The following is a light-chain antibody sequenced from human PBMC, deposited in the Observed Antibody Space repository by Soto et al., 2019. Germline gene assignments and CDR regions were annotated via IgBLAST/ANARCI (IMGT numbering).Light chain of an antibody. CDR1: SGYSSYA. J-gene: IGLJ2*01. CDR2: LNSDGSH. V-gene: IGLV4-69*01. CDR3: QTWGTGIQV. Sequence: QPVLTQSPSASASLGASVKLTCTLSSGYSSYAIAWHQQQPEKGPRYLMKLNSDGSHSKGDGIPDRFSGSSSGTERYLTISSLQSEDEAEYYCQTWGTGIQVFGGGTKLTVL.